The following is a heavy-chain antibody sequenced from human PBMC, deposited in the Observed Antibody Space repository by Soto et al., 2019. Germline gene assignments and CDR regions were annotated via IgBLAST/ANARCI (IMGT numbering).Heavy chain of an antibody. D-gene: IGHD3-3*01. CDR1: GGSISSYY. CDR2: IYYSGST. Sequence: SETLSLTCTVSGGSISSYYWSWIRQPPGKGLEWIGYIYYSGSTNYNPSLKSRVTISVDTSKNQFSLKLSSVTAADTAVYYCARGLLVDYDFWSGYDAFDIWGQGTMVTVSS. CDR3: ARGLLVDYDFWSGYDAFDI. V-gene: IGHV4-59*01. J-gene: IGHJ3*02.